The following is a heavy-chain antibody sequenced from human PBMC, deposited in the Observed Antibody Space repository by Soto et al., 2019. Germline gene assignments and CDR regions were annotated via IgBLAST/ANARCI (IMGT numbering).Heavy chain of an antibody. CDR1: GYTFTRYG. V-gene: IGHV1-18*01. J-gene: IGHJ4*02. Sequence: VKVSCKAFGYTFTRYGISWVRKAPGQGLEWMGWISAYNGNTNYAQKLQGRVTMTTDTSTSTAYMELRSLRSDDTAVYYCARAKQAIFGVVIYFDYWGQGTLVTVSS. D-gene: IGHD3-3*01. CDR3: ARAKQAIFGVVIYFDY. CDR2: ISAYNGNT.